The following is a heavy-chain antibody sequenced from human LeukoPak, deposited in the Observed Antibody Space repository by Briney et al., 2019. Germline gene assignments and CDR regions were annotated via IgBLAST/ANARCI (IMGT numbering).Heavy chain of an antibody. V-gene: IGHV3-30*03. CDR2: ISYDGSNK. D-gene: IGHD6-19*01. CDR1: GFTFSSYG. Sequence: GGSLRLSCAASGFTFSSYGMHWVRQAPGKGLEWVAVISYDGSNKYADSVKGRFTISRDNSKNTLYLQMNSLRAEHMAVYYCARAGRQWVVWYFDYWGQGTLVSVSS. CDR3: ARAGRQWVVWYFDY. J-gene: IGHJ4*02.